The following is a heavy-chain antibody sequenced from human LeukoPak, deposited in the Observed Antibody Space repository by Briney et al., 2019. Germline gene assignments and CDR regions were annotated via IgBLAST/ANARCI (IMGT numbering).Heavy chain of an antibody. D-gene: IGHD2-2*01. CDR1: GGSFSGYY. J-gene: IGHJ4*02. V-gene: IGHV4-34*01. Sequence: SETLSLTCAVYGGSFSGYYWSWLRQPPGKGLEWTGEINHSGSTNYNPSLKSQVTISVDTSKNQFSLKLSSVTAADTAVYYCARKGPGFDYWGQGTLVTVSS. CDR2: INHSGST. CDR3: ARKGPGFDY.